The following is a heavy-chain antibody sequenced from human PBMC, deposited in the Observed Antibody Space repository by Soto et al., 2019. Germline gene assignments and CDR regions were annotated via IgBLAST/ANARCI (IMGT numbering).Heavy chain of an antibody. J-gene: IGHJ4*02. CDR3: ARPFSSGWYGDFDF. CDR1: GLPHSSFA. CDR2: IYGNGGGI. D-gene: IGHD6-19*01. V-gene: IGHV3-23*05. Sequence: GGSLRLSCTASGLPHSSFAMMWVRQAPGKGLECVSGIYGNGGGIEYADSVKGRFTISRDNSKKTMYLQMSSLRAEDTAVYYCARPFSSGWYGDFDFWGQGTLVTVSS.